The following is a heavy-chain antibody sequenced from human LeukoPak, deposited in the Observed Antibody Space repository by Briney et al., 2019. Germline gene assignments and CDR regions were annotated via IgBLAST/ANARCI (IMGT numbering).Heavy chain of an antibody. D-gene: IGHD2-15*01. Sequence: ASVKVSCKASGYTFTGYYMHWVRQAPGQGLEWMGWINPNSGGTNYAQKFQGRVTMTRDTSISTAYMELSRLRSDDTAVYYCARDRVPLGGSCHLFWGQGTLVTVSS. CDR2: INPNSGGT. V-gene: IGHV1-2*02. J-gene: IGHJ4*02. CDR3: ARDRVPLGGSCHLF. CDR1: GYTFTGYY.